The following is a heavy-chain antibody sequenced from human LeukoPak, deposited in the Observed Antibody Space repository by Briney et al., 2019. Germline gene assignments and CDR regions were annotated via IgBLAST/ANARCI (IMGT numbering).Heavy chain of an antibody. CDR1: GFTFSDYY. CDR2: ISSSSSYT. D-gene: IGHD2-2*01. J-gene: IGHJ4*02. Sequence: GGSLRLSCAASGFTFSDYYMSWIRQAPGKGLEWVSYISSSSSYTNYADSVKGRFTISRDNAKNSLYLQMNSPRAEDTAVYYCARRVVVPAAPYYFDYWGQGTLVTVSS. CDR3: ARRVVVPAAPYYFDY. V-gene: IGHV3-11*06.